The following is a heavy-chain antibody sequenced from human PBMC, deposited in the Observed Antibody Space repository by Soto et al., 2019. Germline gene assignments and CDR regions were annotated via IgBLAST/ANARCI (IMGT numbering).Heavy chain of an antibody. J-gene: IGHJ5*02. CDR1: GFTFSSSA. Sequence: EVQLLESGGGLVQLGGSQRLSCAASGFTFSSSAMSWVRQAPGKGLEWVSTFSGTGGGTYFADSVKGRFTLSRDNSKNTLYLQMNSLRAEDTAVYYCAKIDVRDIVVVVAVTGWFDPWGQGTLVTVSS. CDR2: FSGTGGGT. V-gene: IGHV3-23*01. CDR3: AKIDVRDIVVVVAVTGWFDP. D-gene: IGHD2-15*01.